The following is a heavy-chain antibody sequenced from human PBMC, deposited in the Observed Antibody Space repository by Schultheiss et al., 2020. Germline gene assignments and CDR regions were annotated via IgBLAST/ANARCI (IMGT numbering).Heavy chain of an antibody. CDR3: ARELRYYGSGSYYTQLDY. Sequence: SETLSLTCAVSGGSISSSNWWSWVRQPPGKGLEWIGEIYHSGSTNYNPSLKSRVTISVDTSKNQFSLKLSSVTAADTAVYYCARELRYYGSGSYYTQLDYWGKGTLVTGSS. V-gene: IGHV4-4*02. J-gene: IGHJ4*02. D-gene: IGHD3-10*01. CDR2: IYHSGST. CDR1: GGSISSSNW.